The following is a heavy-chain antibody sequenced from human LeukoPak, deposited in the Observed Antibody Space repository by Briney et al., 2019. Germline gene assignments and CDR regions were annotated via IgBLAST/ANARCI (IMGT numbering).Heavy chain of an antibody. V-gene: IGHV3-23*01. Sequence: GGSLRLSCAASRFTFSSYAMNWVRQAPGKGLEWVSAINSGGSTYYADSVKGRFTISRDNSKNTLYLQMSSLRAEDTAVYYCAKLPYSKYPFDYWGQGTLVTVSS. CDR3: AKLPYSKYPFDY. CDR2: INSGGST. CDR1: RFTFSSYA. J-gene: IGHJ4*02. D-gene: IGHD4-11*01.